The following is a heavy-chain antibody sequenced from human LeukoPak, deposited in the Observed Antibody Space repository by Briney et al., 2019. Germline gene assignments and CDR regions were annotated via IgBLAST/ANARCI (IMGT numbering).Heavy chain of an antibody. CDR2: IKQDGSER. CDR3: ARDPATSTVTTLGY. D-gene: IGHD4-11*01. Sequence: QAGGSLRLSCATSGFTFSRHWMSWVRQAPGKGPEWVANIKQDGSERYYVHSVKGRFTISRDNAKNSLYLQMNSLRAEDTAVYYCARDPATSTVTTLGYWGQGTLVTVSS. V-gene: IGHV3-7*01. CDR1: GFTFSRHW. J-gene: IGHJ4*02.